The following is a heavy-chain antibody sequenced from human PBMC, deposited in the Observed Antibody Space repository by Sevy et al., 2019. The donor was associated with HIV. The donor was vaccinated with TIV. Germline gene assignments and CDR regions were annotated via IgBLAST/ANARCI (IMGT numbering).Heavy chain of an antibody. V-gene: IGHV3-33*01. Sequence: GGSLRLSCAASGFTFSSDGMHWVRQAPGKGLEWVAVIWYDGSNKNYADSVKGRFTISRDNSKNTLYLQMNSLRAEDTAVYYCARDGYGEYGGLGDYWGQGTLVTVSS. J-gene: IGHJ4*02. CDR3: ARDGYGEYGGLGDY. CDR2: IWYDGSNK. D-gene: IGHD4-17*01. CDR1: GFTFSSDG.